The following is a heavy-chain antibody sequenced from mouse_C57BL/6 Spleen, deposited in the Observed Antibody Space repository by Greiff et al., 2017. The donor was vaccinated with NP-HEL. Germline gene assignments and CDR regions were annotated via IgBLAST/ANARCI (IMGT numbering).Heavy chain of an antibody. J-gene: IGHJ2*01. CDR1: GFTFSSYA. D-gene: IGHD2-3*01. CDR2: ISDGGSYT. V-gene: IGHV5-4*01. CDR3: ARQAGYYLYYFDY. Sequence: EVQRVESGGGLVKPGGSLKLSCAASGFTFSSYAMSWVRQTPEKRLEWVATISDGGSYTYYPDNVKGRFTISSDNAKNNLYLQMSHLKSEDTAMYYCARQAGYYLYYFDYWGQGTTLTVSS.